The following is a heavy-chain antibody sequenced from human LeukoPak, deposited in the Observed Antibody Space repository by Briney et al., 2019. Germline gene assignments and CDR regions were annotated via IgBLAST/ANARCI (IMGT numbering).Heavy chain of an antibody. CDR3: ARAIAAAGSNWFDP. V-gene: IGHV1-8*01. CDR2: MNPNSGNA. D-gene: IGHD6-13*01. Sequence: ASVKVSCKASGYTFTNYDMNWVRQATGQGLGWMGWMNPNSGNAGYAQKFQGRVTMTRNTSISTAYMELSSLRSEDTAVYYCARAIAAAGSNWFDPWGQGTLDTVSS. J-gene: IGHJ5*02. CDR1: GYTFTNYD.